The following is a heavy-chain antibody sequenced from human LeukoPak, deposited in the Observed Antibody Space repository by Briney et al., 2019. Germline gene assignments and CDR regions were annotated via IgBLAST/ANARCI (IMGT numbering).Heavy chain of an antibody. CDR1: GFTFSSYG. D-gene: IGHD5-12*01. Sequence: GGSLRLSCAASGFTFSSYGMHWVRQAPGKGLEWVAFIRYDGSNKYYADSVKGRFTISRDNSKNTLYLQMNSLRAEDTAVYYCAKDYYPQYSGYDYNYYYYMDVWGKGTTVTISS. CDR3: AKDYYPQYSGYDYNYYYYMDV. CDR2: IRYDGSNK. V-gene: IGHV3-30*02. J-gene: IGHJ6*03.